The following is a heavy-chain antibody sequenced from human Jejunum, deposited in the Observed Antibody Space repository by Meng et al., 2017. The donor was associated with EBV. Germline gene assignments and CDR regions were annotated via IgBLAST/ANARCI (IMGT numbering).Heavy chain of an antibody. CDR1: GGSVSSGSYY. D-gene: IGHD3-22*01. CDR3: ARDFSSGYFAY. Sequence: QVLLQESGPGLVQPSETLSLSCAVSGGSVSSGSYYWSWLRQPPGKGLEWIGFVSDYGSTRYNSSLKSRITISADTSKNQFSLKLTSVTPADTAIYYCARDFSSGYFAYWGQGTLVTVSS. J-gene: IGHJ4*02. CDR2: VSDYGST. V-gene: IGHV4-61*01.